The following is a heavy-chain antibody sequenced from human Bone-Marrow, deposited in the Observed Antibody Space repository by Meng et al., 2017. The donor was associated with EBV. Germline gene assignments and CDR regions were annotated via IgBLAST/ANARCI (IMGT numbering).Heavy chain of an antibody. Sequence: QVQLQESGPGLVTPSGTRSLTCAVSGGSISSSNWWSWVRQPPGKGLEWIGEVSHSGSTNYNPSLKSRVTISLDKSENQFFLKVTSVTAADTAVYYCAASPGWWRLDYWGQGTLVTVSS. J-gene: IGHJ4*02. CDR1: GGSISSSNW. CDR2: VSHSGST. D-gene: IGHD6-19*01. CDR3: AASPGWWRLDY. V-gene: IGHV4-4*02.